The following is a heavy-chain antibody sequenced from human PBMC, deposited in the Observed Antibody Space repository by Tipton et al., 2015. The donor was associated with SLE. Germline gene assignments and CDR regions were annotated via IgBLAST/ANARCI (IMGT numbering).Heavy chain of an antibody. CDR3: ARGRRGYTAYEETGY. CDR2: MYYSGSS. Sequence: TLSLTCTVSGGSISSGGYYWSWIRQHPGKGLEWIGYMYYSGSSYYNPSLKSRVSISVDTSKNQFSLKLSSLTAADTAEYCCARGRRGYTAYEETGYRGQRTQVTDSS. V-gene: IGHV4-31*03. CDR1: GGSISSGGYY. D-gene: IGHD5-12*01. J-gene: IGHJ4*01.